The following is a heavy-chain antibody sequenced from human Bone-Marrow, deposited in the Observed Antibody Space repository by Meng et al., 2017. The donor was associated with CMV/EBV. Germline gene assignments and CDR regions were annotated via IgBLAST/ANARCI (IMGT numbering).Heavy chain of an antibody. Sequence: SETLSLTCTVSTYSISSGYYWGWIRQPPGKGLEWLGTTYHSGISFFNPSLKSRLTMSVDTSKNQSSLRLSSVTAADTAMYYCVLSKGTALISNWGQGTPVTVSS. CDR3: VLSKGTALISN. J-gene: IGHJ4*02. CDR2: TYHSGIS. D-gene: IGHD2-8*01. CDR1: TYSISSGYY. V-gene: IGHV4-38-2*02.